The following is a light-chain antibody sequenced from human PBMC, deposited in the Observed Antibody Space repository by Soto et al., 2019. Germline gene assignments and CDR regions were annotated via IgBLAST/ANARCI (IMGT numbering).Light chain of an antibody. CDR1: SSNIGSNT. J-gene: IGLJ2*01. CDR3: AAWDDSVVV. V-gene: IGLV1-44*01. Sequence: QSVLTQPPSASGTPGQRVTISCSGSSSNIGSNTVNWYQQLPGTAPKLLIYSNNQRPSGVPDRFSGSKSGTSASLAISGLQSEDEADYYCAAWDDSVVVFGGGTKVTVL. CDR2: SNN.